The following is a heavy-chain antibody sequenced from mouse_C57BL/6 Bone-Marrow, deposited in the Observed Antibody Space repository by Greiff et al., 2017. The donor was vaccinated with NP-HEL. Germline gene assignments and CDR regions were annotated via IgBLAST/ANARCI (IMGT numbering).Heavy chain of an antibody. Sequence: EVQLQESGAELVRPGASVKLSCTASGFNIKDDYMHWVKQRPEQGLEWIGWIDPENGDTEYASKFQGKATITADTSSNTAYLQLSSLTSEDTAVYYCTTYYSNYVYFDYWGQGTTLTVSS. J-gene: IGHJ2*01. V-gene: IGHV14-4*01. D-gene: IGHD2-5*01. CDR1: GFNIKDDY. CDR3: TTYYSNYVYFDY. CDR2: IDPENGDT.